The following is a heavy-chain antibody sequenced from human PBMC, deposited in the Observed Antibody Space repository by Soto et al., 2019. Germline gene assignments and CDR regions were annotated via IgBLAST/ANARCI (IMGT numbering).Heavy chain of an antibody. J-gene: IGHJ6*02. D-gene: IGHD7-27*01. Sequence: QVQVVQSGVEVRRPGSSVKVSCKASGDTFKNCVISWVRQAPGQGLEWMGGIIPLFGTTDFAQRFQGRLTSTTDESTTTAYIDLSRRRSEDAATYYCAAELGFGKLAVGWGQGTRVIVSS. CDR1: GDTFKNCV. V-gene: IGHV1-69*01. CDR2: IIPLFGTT. CDR3: AAELGFGKLAVG.